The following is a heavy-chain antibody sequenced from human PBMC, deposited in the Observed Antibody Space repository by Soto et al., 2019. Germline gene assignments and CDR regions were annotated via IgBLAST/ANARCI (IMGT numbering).Heavy chain of an antibody. J-gene: IGHJ5*02. Sequence: WVRPAPGKGLVWVSRINSDGSSTSYADSVKGRFTISRDNAKNTLYLQMNSLRAEDTAVYYCARTIVAAAGNNWFDPWGQGTLVTVSS. D-gene: IGHD6-13*01. CDR3: ARTIVAAAGNNWFDP. CDR2: INSDGSST. V-gene: IGHV3-74*01.